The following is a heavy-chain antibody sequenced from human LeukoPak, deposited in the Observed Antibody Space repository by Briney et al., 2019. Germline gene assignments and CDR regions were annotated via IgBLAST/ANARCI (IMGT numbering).Heavy chain of an antibody. V-gene: IGHV4-59*01. D-gene: IGHD4-17*01. CDR1: GGSISSYY. J-gene: IGHJ5*02. Sequence: PSETLSLTCTVSGGSISSYYWSWIRQPPGKGLEWIGYIYYSGSTNYNPSLKSRVTISVDTSKNQFSLKLSSVTAADTAVYYCARAGTPRGRYGDLNPWGQGTLVTVSS. CDR3: ARAGTPRGRYGDLNP. CDR2: IYYSGST.